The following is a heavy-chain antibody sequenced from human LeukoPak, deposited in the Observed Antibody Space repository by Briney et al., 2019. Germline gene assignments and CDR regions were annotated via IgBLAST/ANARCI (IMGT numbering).Heavy chain of an antibody. J-gene: IGHJ4*02. CDR1: GFTFGDYA. Sequence: GGSLRLSCTASGFTFGDYAMSWVRQAPGKGLEWVGFIRSKAYGGTTEYAASVKGRFTISRDDSKSIAYLQMNSLKTEDTAVYYCRIVVVPAAIRDYWGQGTLVTVSS. V-gene: IGHV3-49*04. CDR3: RIVVVPAAIRDY. D-gene: IGHD2-2*02. CDR2: IRSKAYGGTT.